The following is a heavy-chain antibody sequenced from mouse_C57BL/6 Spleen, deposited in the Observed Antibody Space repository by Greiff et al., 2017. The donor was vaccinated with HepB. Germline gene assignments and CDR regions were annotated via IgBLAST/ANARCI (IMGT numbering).Heavy chain of an antibody. CDR1: GYSITSGYD. Sequence: EVQLQESGPGMVKPSQSLSLTCTVTGYSITSGYDWHWIRHFPGNKLEWMGYISYSGSTNYNPSLKSRISITHDTSKNHFSLKLNSVTTEDTATYYCATRADYYGSSYWYFDVWGTGTTVTVSS. J-gene: IGHJ1*03. CDR2: ISYSGST. V-gene: IGHV3-1*01. CDR3: ATRADYYGSSYWYFDV. D-gene: IGHD1-1*01.